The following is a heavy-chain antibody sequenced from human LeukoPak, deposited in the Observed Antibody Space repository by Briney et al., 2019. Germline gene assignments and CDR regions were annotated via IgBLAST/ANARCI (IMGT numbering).Heavy chain of an antibody. CDR3: AKATGLRYSDWLSADS. CDR1: GFAFNSYT. Sequence: GGSLRLSCAASGFAFNSYTMHWVRQAPNKGLAWVAVISNDASNKYYEDSVKGRFTISRDNSKNTVYLQMNSLTTEDTAVYYCAKATGLRYSDWLSADSWGQGTLVTVSS. J-gene: IGHJ4*02. CDR2: ISNDASNK. D-gene: IGHD3-9*01. V-gene: IGHV3-30*04.